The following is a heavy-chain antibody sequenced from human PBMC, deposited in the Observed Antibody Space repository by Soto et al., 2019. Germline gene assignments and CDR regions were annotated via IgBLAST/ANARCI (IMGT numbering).Heavy chain of an antibody. Sequence: VASVKVSGKASGYTFTSYDINWVRQATGQGLEWMGWMNPNSGNTGYAQKFQGRVTMTRNTSISTAYMELSSLRSEDTAVYYCARGFWRGYYVGSYYYYGMDVWGQGTTVTVSS. CDR1: GYTFTSYD. V-gene: IGHV1-8*01. CDR2: MNPNSGNT. J-gene: IGHJ6*02. D-gene: IGHD3-3*01. CDR3: ARGFWRGYYVGSYYYYGMDV.